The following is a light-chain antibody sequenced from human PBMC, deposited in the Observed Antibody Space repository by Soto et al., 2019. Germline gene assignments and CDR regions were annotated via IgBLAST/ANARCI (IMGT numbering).Light chain of an antibody. CDR3: SSYTTSNTRQIV. V-gene: IGLV2-14*03. J-gene: IGLJ1*01. CDR2: DVS. CDR1: SSDVGGYNY. Sequence: CALTQPASVYGSPGRWITISYTGTSSDVGGYNYVSWYQHHPGKAPKLIIYDVSNRPSGVSNRFSGSKSGNTASLTISGLQPEDEADYYCSSYTTSNTRQIVFGTGTKVTVL.